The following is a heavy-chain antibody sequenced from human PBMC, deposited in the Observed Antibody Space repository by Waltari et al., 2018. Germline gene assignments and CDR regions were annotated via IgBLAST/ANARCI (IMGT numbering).Heavy chain of an antibody. CDR1: GGSISSHY. V-gene: IGHV4-59*11. Sequence: QVQLQESGPGLVKPSETLSLTCTVSGGSISSHYWSWIRQPPGKGLEWIGYIYYSGSTNYNPSLKSRVTISVDTSKNQFSLKLSSVTAADTAVYYCARNPLVGATPYWGQGTLVTVSS. J-gene: IGHJ4*02. CDR2: IYYSGST. CDR3: ARNPLVGATPY. D-gene: IGHD1-26*01.